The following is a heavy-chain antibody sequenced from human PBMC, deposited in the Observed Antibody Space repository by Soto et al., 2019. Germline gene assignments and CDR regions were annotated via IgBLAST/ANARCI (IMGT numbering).Heavy chain of an antibody. D-gene: IGHD1-1*01. V-gene: IGHV3-21*01. CDR1: GFTFSDYS. Sequence: GGSLRLSCAASGFTFSDYSMNWVRQAPGKGLEWVSSISSSSSYIYYADSVKGRFTISRDNAQNSLYLQMNSLRAEDTAVYYCARPAYNWAGVDYWGQGTLVTVSS. CDR2: ISSSSSYI. CDR3: ARPAYNWAGVDY. J-gene: IGHJ4*02.